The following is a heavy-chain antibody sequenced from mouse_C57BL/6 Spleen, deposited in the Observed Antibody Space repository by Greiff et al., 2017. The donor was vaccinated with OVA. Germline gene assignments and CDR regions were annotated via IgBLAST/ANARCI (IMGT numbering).Heavy chain of an antibody. CDR3: ARRGTGTVVERYFDV. V-gene: IGHV1-18*01. D-gene: IGHD1-1*01. J-gene: IGHJ1*03. CDR2: INPNNGGT. CDR1: GYTFTDYN. Sequence: EVQLQQSGPELVKPGASVKIPCKASGYTFTDYNMDWVKQSHGKSLEWIGDINPNNGGTIYNQKFKGKATLTVDKSSSTAYMELRSLTSEDTAVYYCARRGTGTVVERYFDVWGTGTTVTVSS.